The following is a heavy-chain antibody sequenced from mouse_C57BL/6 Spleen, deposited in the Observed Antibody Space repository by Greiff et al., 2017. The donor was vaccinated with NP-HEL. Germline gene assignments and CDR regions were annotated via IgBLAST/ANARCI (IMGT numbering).Heavy chain of an antibody. CDR3: ARKYYYGSSRGFAY. Sequence: VQLQQSGPELVKPGASVKISCKASGYTFTDYYMNWVKQSHGKSLEWIGDINPNNGGTSYNQKFKGKATLTVDKSSSTAYMELRSLTSEDSAVYYCARKYYYGSSRGFAYWGQGTLVTVSA. CDR2: INPNNGGT. CDR1: GYTFTDYY. V-gene: IGHV1-26*01. D-gene: IGHD1-1*01. J-gene: IGHJ3*01.